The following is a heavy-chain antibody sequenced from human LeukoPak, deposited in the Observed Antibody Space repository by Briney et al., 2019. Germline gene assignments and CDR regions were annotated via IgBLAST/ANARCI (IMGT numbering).Heavy chain of an antibody. CDR3: AKHRFESGGYHSTD. Sequence: GGSLRLSCAASGFTFSRYWMTWVRQAPGKGLEWVANIKEDGSKKNYVDSVKGRFTISRDNAKNSLYLQMNSLRDEDTAVYYCAKHRFESGGYHSTDWGQGTLVTVSS. J-gene: IGHJ4*02. D-gene: IGHD3-22*01. V-gene: IGHV3-7*03. CDR2: IKEDGSKK. CDR1: GFTFSRYW.